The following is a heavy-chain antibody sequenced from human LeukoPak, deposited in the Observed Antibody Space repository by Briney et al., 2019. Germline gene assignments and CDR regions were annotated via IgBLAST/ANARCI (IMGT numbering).Heavy chain of an antibody. D-gene: IGHD4-17*01. CDR1: GYTFTSYG. CDR2: ISAYNGNT. V-gene: IGHV1-18*01. J-gene: IGHJ6*02. Sequence: GSVKVSCKASGYTFTSYGISWVRQAPGQGLEWMGWISAYNGNTNYAQKLQGRVTMTTDTSTSTAYMELRSLRSDDTAVYYCARDRRVLTMVTPPYYYYGMDVWGQGTTVTVSS. CDR3: ARDRRVLTMVTPPYYYYGMDV.